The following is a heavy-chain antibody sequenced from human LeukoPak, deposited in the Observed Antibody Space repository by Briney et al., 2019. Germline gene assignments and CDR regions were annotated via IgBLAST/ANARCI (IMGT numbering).Heavy chain of an antibody. J-gene: IGHJ4*02. D-gene: IGHD3-10*01. CDR3: ARPGAWGSLDY. CDR2: IYYSRST. CDR1: GGSISSTNSY. V-gene: IGHV4-39*01. Sequence: PSETLSLTCTVSGGSISSTNSYWGWIRQPPGKGLEWIGTIYYSRSTYYNPSLRSRVTISVDTSKNQLSLKLSSVTAADTAVYCCARPGAWGSLDYWGQGTLVTVSS.